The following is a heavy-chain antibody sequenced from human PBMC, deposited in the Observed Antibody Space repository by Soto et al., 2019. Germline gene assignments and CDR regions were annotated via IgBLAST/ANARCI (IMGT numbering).Heavy chain of an antibody. CDR1: GGTFSSYT. Sequence: SVKVSCKASGGTFSSYTISWVRQAPGQGLEWMGRIIPILGIANYAQKFQGRVTITADKSTSTAYMELSSLRSEDTAVYYCARDSFPIVVVVAAGTLGAFDIWGQGTMVTVSS. CDR3: ARDSFPIVVVVAAGTLGAFDI. V-gene: IGHV1-69*04. D-gene: IGHD2-15*01. J-gene: IGHJ3*02. CDR2: IIPILGIA.